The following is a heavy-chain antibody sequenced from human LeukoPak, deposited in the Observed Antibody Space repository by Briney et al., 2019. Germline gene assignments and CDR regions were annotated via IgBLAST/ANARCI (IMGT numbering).Heavy chain of an antibody. CDR1: GFTFSDYY. CDR3: AKDSRGRVGASNWFDP. J-gene: IGHJ5*02. CDR2: ISSSGSAI. Sequence: PGGSLRLSCAASGFTFSDYYMSWIRQAPGKGLEWVSYISSSGSAIYYADSVKGRFTISRDNAKNTLYLQMNSLRAEDTAVYYCAKDSRGRVGASNWFDPWGQGTLVTVSS. D-gene: IGHD1-26*01. V-gene: IGHV3-11*01.